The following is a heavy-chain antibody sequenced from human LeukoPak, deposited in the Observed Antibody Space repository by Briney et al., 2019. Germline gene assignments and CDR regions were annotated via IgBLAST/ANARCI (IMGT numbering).Heavy chain of an antibody. CDR1: GGSISSRSYY. V-gene: IGHV4-61*05. J-gene: IGHJ4*02. D-gene: IGHD5-24*01. CDR2: IYYSGST. CDR3: ARGTRWLQPNFDY. Sequence: SETLSLTCTVSGGSISSRSYYWGWIRQPPGKGLEWIGYIYYSGSTNYNPSLKSRVTISVDTSKNQFSLKLSSVTAADTAVYYCARGTRWLQPNFDYWGQGTLVTVSS.